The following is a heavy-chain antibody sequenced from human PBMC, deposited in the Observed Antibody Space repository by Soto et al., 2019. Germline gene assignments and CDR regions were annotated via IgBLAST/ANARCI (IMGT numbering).Heavy chain of an antibody. Sequence: QVQLVESGGGVVQPGRSLRLSCAASGFTFSSYAMHWVRQAPGKGLEWVAVISYDGSNKYYADSVKGRFTISRDNSKNTLYLQMNGLRAEDTAVYYCARDLVTSQDDYGMDVWGQGTTVTVSS. D-gene: IGHD3-10*01. CDR3: ARDLVTSQDDYGMDV. J-gene: IGHJ6*02. CDR2: ISYDGSNK. CDR1: GFTFSSYA. V-gene: IGHV3-30-3*01.